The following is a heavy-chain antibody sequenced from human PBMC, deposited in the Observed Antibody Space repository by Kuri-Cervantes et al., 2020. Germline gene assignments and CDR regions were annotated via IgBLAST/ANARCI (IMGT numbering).Heavy chain of an antibody. Sequence: SLKISCAASGFTFDDYAMHWVRQAPGKGLEWVSGISWNSGSIGYADSVKGRFTISRDNAKNSLYLQMNSLRVEDTAVYYCASLGDCYNCNRDYWGQGTLVTVSS. CDR3: ASLGDCYNCNRDY. D-gene: IGHD2-21*02. CDR1: GFTFDDYA. V-gene: IGHV3-9*01. J-gene: IGHJ4*02. CDR2: ISWNSGSI.